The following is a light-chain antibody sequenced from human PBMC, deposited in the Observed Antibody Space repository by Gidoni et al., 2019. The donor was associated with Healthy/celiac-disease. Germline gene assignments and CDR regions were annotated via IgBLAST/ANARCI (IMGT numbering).Light chain of an antibody. CDR3: QQANIFPRT. CDR1: QGIRSW. Sequence: DIQMPQSPSSVSASVGDRVTITCRASQGIRSWLAWYQQKPGKAPKRLIYAASSLQSGGPSRFSGSGSGTDFTLTISSLQPEDFATYNCQQANIFPRTFGQGTKVEIK. V-gene: IGKV1-12*01. J-gene: IGKJ1*01. CDR2: AAS.